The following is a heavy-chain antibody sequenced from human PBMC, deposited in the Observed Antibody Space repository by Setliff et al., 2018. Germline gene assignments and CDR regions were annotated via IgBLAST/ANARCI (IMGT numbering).Heavy chain of an antibody. CDR3: ARGVSSVSWTPRY. CDR2: IYTSGST. V-gene: IGHV4-4*08. J-gene: IGHJ4*02. Sequence: TLSLTCTVSGGSISSYYWSWIRQPPGKGLEWIGYIYTSGSTNYNPSLKSRVTISVDTSKNQFSLKLSSVTAADTAVYYCARGVSSVSWTPRYWGRGILVTVSS. CDR1: GGSISSYY. D-gene: IGHD6-19*01.